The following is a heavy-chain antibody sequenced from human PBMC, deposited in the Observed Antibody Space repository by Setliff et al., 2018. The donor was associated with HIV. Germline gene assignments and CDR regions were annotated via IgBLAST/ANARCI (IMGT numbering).Heavy chain of an antibody. CDR1: GYTFTNFG. Sequence: ASVKVSCKASGYTFTNFGITWVRQAPGQGLEWMGGIIPIFGTANYAQKFQGRVTITADESTNTAYMGLSSLRSDDTAVYYCVTGGSSGAFDIWGQGTMVTVSS. V-gene: IGHV1-69*13. CDR2: IIPIFGTA. CDR3: VTGGSSGAFDI. D-gene: IGHD6-13*01. J-gene: IGHJ3*02.